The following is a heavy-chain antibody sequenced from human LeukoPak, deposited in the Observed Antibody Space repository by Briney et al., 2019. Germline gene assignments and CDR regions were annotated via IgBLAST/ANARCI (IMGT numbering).Heavy chain of an antibody. D-gene: IGHD6-13*01. J-gene: IGHJ5*02. CDR2: INPNSGGA. CDR3: ARGYVMAAADPNWFDP. V-gene: IGHV1-2*02. CDR1: GYTFTGYY. Sequence: ASVKVSCKASGYTFTGYYMHWVRQAPGQGLEWMGWINPNSGGANYAQKFQGRVTMTRNTSISTAYMELSSLRSEDTAVYYCARGYVMAAADPNWFDPWGQGTLVTVSS.